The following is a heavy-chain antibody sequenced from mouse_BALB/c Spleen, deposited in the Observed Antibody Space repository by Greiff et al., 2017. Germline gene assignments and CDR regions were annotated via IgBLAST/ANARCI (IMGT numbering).Heavy chain of an antibody. CDR2: IYPGSGST. J-gene: IGHJ3*01. D-gene: IGHD1-2*01. CDR3: TRWEFVITTATGAY. V-gene: IGHV1S22*01. CDR1: GYTFTSYW. Sequence: LQQPGSALVRPGASVKLSCKASGYTFTSYWMHWVKQRPGQGLEWIGNIYPGSGSTNYDEKFKSKATLPVDTSSSTDYMQLSSLTSEDSAVYYCTRWEFVITTATGAYWGQGTLVTVSA.